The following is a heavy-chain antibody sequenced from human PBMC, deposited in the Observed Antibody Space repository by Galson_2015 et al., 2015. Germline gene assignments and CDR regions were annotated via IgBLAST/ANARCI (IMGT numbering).Heavy chain of an antibody. V-gene: IGHV3-53*01. CDR3: ARDYYGSGSYSAMDV. D-gene: IGHD3-10*01. CDR1: GFTVSSNY. Sequence: SLRLSCAASGFTVSSNYMSWVRQAPGKGLEWVSVIYSGGNTYYADSVKGRFTISRDNSKNTLYLQMNSLRAEDTAVYHCARDYYGSGSYSAMDVWGQGTTVTVSS. J-gene: IGHJ6*02. CDR2: IYSGGNT.